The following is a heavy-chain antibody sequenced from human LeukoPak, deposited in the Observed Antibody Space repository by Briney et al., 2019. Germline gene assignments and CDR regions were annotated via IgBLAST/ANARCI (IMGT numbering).Heavy chain of an antibody. J-gene: IGHJ4*02. CDR2: IYYSGST. Sequence: PSETLSLTCTVSGGSISSHYWSWIRQPPGQGLEWIGYIYYSGSTNYNPSLKSRANISVDTTKHQFSLKLSSVTAADTAVYYCARYGITGTKNPFDYWGQGTLVTVSS. D-gene: IGHD1-7*01. CDR3: ARYGITGTKNPFDY. CDR1: GGSISSHY. V-gene: IGHV4-59*11.